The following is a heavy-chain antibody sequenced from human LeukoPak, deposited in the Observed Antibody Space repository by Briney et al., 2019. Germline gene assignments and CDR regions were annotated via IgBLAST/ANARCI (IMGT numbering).Heavy chain of an antibody. Sequence: GGSLRLSCAASGFTFSSYATSWVRQAPGKGLEWVSAISGSGGSTYYADSVKGRFTISRDNSKNTLYLQMNSLRAEDTAVYYCANAQAYYYDSSGHALDYWGQGTLVTVSS. D-gene: IGHD3-22*01. CDR3: ANAQAYYYDSSGHALDY. V-gene: IGHV3-23*01. J-gene: IGHJ4*02. CDR2: ISGSGGST. CDR1: GFTFSSYA.